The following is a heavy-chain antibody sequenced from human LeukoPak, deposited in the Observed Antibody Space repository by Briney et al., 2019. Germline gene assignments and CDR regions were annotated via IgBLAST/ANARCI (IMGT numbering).Heavy chain of an antibody. Sequence: ASVKVSCKVSRYTLTELSMHWVRQAPGKGLEWMGGFDPEDGETIYAQKFQGRVTMTEDTSTDTAYMELSSLRSEDTAVYYCALQYSSSWTQDYWGQGTLVTVSS. J-gene: IGHJ4*02. V-gene: IGHV1-24*01. CDR1: RYTLTELS. CDR3: ALQYSSSWTQDY. D-gene: IGHD6-13*01. CDR2: FDPEDGET.